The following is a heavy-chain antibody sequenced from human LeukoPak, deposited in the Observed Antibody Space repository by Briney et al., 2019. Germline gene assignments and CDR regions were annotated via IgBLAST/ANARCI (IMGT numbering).Heavy chain of an antibody. D-gene: IGHD6-13*01. Sequence: GGSLRLSCAASGFTFSSYGMHWVRQAPGKGLEWVAVISYDGSNKYYADSVKGRFTISRDNSKNTLYLQMNSLRSEDTAIYYCAREGRGVPGAIAAVKGFDYWGQGTLVTVSS. J-gene: IGHJ4*02. CDR2: ISYDGSNK. CDR3: AREGRGVPGAIAAVKGFDY. CDR1: GFTFSSYG. V-gene: IGHV3-30*03.